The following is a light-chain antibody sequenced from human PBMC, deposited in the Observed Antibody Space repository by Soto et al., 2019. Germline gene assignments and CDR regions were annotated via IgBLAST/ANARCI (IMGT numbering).Light chain of an antibody. V-gene: IGLV2-23*01. CDR1: SSDVGSYNL. J-gene: IGLJ3*02. CDR3: YSFAGRGSWV. Sequence: QSALTQPASVSGSPGQSITLSCTGTSSDVGSYNLVSWYQQHPGNAPKLIIYEGSKRPSGVSTRFSGTKSGNTASLTISGLQAVDEADYHCYSFAGRGSWVFGGGTKLTVL. CDR2: EGS.